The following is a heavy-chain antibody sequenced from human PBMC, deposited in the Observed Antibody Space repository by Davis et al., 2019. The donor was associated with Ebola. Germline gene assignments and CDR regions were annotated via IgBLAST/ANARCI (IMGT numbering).Heavy chain of an antibody. D-gene: IGHD3-16*01. CDR1: GFTFSSHW. Sequence: PGGSLRLSCAASGFTFSSHWMSWVRQAPGRGLEYVANIKRDGSEGFYVDSVKGRFTISRDNTKNLLYLQMNSLRAEDTAVYYCAREYVGGFDTWGQGTLVTVSS. J-gene: IGHJ5*02. CDR3: AREYVGGFDT. CDR2: IKRDGSEG. V-gene: IGHV3-7*01.